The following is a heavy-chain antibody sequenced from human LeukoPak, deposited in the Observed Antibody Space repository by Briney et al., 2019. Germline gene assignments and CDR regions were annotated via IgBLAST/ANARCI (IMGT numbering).Heavy chain of an antibody. V-gene: IGHV4-39*07. CDR1: GGSISSSSYY. CDR2: ISYSGST. D-gene: IGHD3/OR15-3a*01. Sequence: PSETLSLTCTVSGGSISSSSYYWGWIRQPPGKGLEWIGSISYSGSTYYKSSLKSRVTISADTSKNQFSLKLSSVTAADTAVYYCVRVWTGQGPDAIDIWGQGTMVIVS. CDR3: VRVWTGQGPDAIDI. J-gene: IGHJ3*02.